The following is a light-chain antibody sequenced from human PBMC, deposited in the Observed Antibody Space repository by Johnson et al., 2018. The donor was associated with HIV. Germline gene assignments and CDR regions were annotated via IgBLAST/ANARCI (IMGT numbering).Light chain of an antibody. Sequence: QSVLTQPPSVSAAPGQKVTVSCSGSSSNIGNNYVSWYQQLPGTAPKLLIYENNKRPTGITDRFSGSKSGTSATLGITGLQTGDEADYYCGTWDSSLRAPYIFGTGTKVTVL. CDR3: GTWDSSLRAPYI. CDR2: ENN. CDR1: SSNIGNNY. V-gene: IGLV1-51*02. J-gene: IGLJ1*01.